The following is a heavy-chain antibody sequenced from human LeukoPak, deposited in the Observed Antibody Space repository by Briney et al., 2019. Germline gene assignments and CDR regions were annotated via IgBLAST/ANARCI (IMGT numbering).Heavy chain of an antibody. D-gene: IGHD6-13*01. CDR1: GGSISSYY. CDR2: IYTSGST. Sequence: TSETLSLTCTVSGGSISSYYWSWIRQPAGKGREWIGRIYTSGSTNYNPSLKSRVTMSVDTSKNQFSLKLSSVTAADTAVYYCARDTSSWYPDAFDIWGQGTMVTVSS. J-gene: IGHJ3*02. CDR3: ARDTSSWYPDAFDI. V-gene: IGHV4-4*07.